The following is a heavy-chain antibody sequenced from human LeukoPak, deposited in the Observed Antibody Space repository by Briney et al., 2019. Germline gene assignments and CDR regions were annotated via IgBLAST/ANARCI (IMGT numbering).Heavy chain of an antibody. CDR2: INPNSGGT. CDR1: GYTFTGYY. Sequence: GASVKVSCKASGYTFTGYYMHWVRQAPGQGLEWMGWINPNSGGTNYAQKFQGRVTMTRDTSISTAYMELSRLRSDDTAVYYCARGRDDSSGYYLYNFDYWGQGTLVTVSS. CDR3: ARGRDDSSGYYLYNFDY. J-gene: IGHJ4*02. V-gene: IGHV1-2*02. D-gene: IGHD3-22*01.